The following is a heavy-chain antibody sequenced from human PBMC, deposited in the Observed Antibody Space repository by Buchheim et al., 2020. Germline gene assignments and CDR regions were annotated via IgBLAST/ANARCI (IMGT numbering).Heavy chain of an antibody. Sequence: QVTLRESGPALVKPTQTLTLTCTFSGFSLSTRGMCVSWIRQPPGKALEWLALIYWDDDKRYSPSLKSRLTITKDTSKHQVVLTMTNMDPVDTATYYCAHIVRWLRLAGYYDLWGRGTL. CDR2: IYWDDDK. J-gene: IGHJ2*01. CDR3: AHIVRWLRLAGYYDL. D-gene: IGHD5-12*01. CDR1: GFSLSTRGMC. V-gene: IGHV2-5*08.